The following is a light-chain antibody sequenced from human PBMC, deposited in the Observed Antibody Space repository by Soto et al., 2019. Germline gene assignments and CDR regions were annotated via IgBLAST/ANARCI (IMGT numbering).Light chain of an antibody. CDR1: SSDVGGYNY. CDR2: DVS. CDR3: CSYEGSYTYV. Sequence: QSVLTQPRSVSGSPGQSVTISCTGTSSDVGGYNYVSWYQQHPDKAPKLMIYDVSKRPSGVPDRFSGSKSGNTASLTISGLQAEDEADYYCCSYEGSYTYVSGTGTKVTVL. J-gene: IGLJ1*01. V-gene: IGLV2-11*01.